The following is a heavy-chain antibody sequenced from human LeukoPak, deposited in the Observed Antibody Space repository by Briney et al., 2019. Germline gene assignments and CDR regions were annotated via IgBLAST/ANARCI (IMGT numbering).Heavy chain of an antibody. J-gene: IGHJ4*02. CDR1: GFTFGDYA. CDR2: IRSKAYGGTT. Sequence: PGGSLRLSCTASGFTFGDYAMSWVRQAPGKGLEWVGFIRSKAYGGTTEYAASVKGRFTISRDDSKSIAYLQMNSLKTEDTAVYYCARERKNYGDSSIFDYWGQGTLVTVSS. D-gene: IGHD4-17*01. V-gene: IGHV3-49*04. CDR3: ARERKNYGDSSIFDY.